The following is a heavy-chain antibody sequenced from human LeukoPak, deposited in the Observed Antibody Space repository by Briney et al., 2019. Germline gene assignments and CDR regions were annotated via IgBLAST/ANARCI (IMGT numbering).Heavy chain of an antibody. CDR1: GFTFSSYA. J-gene: IGHJ6*03. Sequence: GGSLRLSCAASGFTFSSYAMHWVRQAPGKGLEWVAVISYDGSNKYYADSVKGRFTISRDNSKNTLYLQMNSLRAEDTAVYYCATAPRELESTAASFYYYFYYMDIWGDGTTVTVSS. CDR2: ISYDGSNK. V-gene: IGHV3-30-3*01. D-gene: IGHD2-2*01. CDR3: ATAPRELESTAASFYYYFYYMDI.